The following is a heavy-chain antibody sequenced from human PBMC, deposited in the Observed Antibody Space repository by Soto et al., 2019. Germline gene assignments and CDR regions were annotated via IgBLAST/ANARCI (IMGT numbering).Heavy chain of an antibody. D-gene: IGHD2-15*01. CDR1: GFTFSSYW. Sequence: HPGGSLRLSCAASGFTFSSYWMSWVRQAPGKGLEWVANIKQDGSEKYYVDSVKGRFTISRDNAKNSLYLQMNSLRAEDTAVYYCAKDLRLEILPEFDPWGQGTLVTVSS. CDR3: AKDLRLEILPEFDP. V-gene: IGHV3-7*01. J-gene: IGHJ5*02. CDR2: IKQDGSEK.